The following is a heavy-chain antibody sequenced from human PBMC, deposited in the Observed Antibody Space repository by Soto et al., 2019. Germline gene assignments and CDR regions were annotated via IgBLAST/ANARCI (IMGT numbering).Heavy chain of an antibody. CDR1: GGTFSXXX. V-gene: IGHV1-69*01. J-gene: IGHJ3*02. Sequence: QVQLVQSGAEVKKPGSSVKVSCKASGGTFSXXXXXXXXXXXXHGLEWMGGIVPLFNTSHYAQNFQGRVTIXADXXXXTXXXXXXXXXXXXXXXXXXXXXXXXXXXXLGSFDIWGQGTMVTVSS. D-gene: IGHD7-27*01. CDR2: IVPLFNTS. CDR3: XXXXXXXXXXLGSFDI.